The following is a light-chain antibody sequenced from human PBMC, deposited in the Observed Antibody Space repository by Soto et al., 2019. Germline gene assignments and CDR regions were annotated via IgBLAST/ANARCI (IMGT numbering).Light chain of an antibody. V-gene: IGKV3-15*01. J-gene: IGKJ1*01. CDR1: QSVSSN. Sequence: EIVMTQSPATLSVCPGERATLSCRASQSVSSNLAWYQQKPGQAPRLLIYGASTRATGIPARFSGSGSGTEFTLTLISLQSEDFAIYFCQQYNNWPPDRTFGQGTKVEIK. CDR2: GAS. CDR3: QQYNNWPPDRT.